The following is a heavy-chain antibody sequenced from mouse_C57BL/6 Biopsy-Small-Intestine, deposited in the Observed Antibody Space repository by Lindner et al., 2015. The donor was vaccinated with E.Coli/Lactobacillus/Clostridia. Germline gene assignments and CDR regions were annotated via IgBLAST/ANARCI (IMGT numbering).Heavy chain of an antibody. J-gene: IGHJ3*01. CDR2: INPNSGGT. Sequence: SVKVSCKTSGYTFTAYFIHWVRQAPGQGLEWMGWINPNSGGTNYAQRFQDRVTMTRDTFISIAYMELSRLRSADTAVYYCATGDTVVTSDYWGQGTLVNVS. V-gene: IGHV1-53*01. D-gene: IGHD2-13*01. CDR3: ATGDTVVTSDY. CDR1: GYTFTAYF.